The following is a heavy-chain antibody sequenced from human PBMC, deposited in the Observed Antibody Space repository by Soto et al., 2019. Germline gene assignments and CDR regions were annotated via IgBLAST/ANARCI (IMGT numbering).Heavy chain of an antibody. J-gene: IGHJ6*02. V-gene: IGHV4-30-2*01. CDR3: ARVPDV. CDR1: GGSISSGGYS. Sequence: QLPLQESGSGLVKPSQTLSLTCAVSGGSISSGGYSWSWMRQPPGKGLEWIGYIYHSGSTYYNPSRKSRVTISVDRSKNQFSLKLSSVTAADTAVYYCARVPDVWGQGTTVTVSS. CDR2: IYHSGST.